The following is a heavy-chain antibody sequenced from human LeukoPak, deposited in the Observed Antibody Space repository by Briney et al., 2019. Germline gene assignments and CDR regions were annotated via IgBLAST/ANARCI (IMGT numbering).Heavy chain of an antibody. D-gene: IGHD1-26*01. CDR2: IYYSGST. CDR1: GGSISSYY. CDR3: ARDLVGATTSWYFDL. Sequence: PSETLSLTCTVSGGSISSYYWSWIRQPPGKGLEWIGYIYYSGSTNYNPSLKSRVTISVDTSKNQFSLKLSSVTAADTAVYYCARDLVGATTSWYFDLWSRGTLVTVSS. J-gene: IGHJ2*01. V-gene: IGHV4-59*01.